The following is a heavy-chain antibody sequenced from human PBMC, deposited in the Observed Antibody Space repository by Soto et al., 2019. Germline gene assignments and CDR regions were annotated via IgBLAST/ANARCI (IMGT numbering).Heavy chain of an antibody. V-gene: IGHV3-23*01. CDR3: ATVHNTSRSFDY. CDR1: GFTFSGYA. J-gene: IGHJ4*02. CDR2: TGATGRTT. Sequence: PGGSLRLSCAAAGFTFSGYAMTWVRQAPGKGLEWVSTTGATGRTTYYADSVKGRFTVSRDNSKNTLDLQMGSLRVEDTAVYYCATVHNTSRSFDYWGQGTLVTVSS. D-gene: IGHD1-20*01.